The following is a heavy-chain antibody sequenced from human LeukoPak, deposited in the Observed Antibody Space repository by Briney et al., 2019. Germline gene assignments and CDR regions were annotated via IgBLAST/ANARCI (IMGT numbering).Heavy chain of an antibody. D-gene: IGHD5-18*01. CDR1: GFTFRSYD. CDR3: ARDLSGITGYTYGRGIDY. Sequence: PGGSLRLSCAASGFTFRSYDMHWVRQATGKGLEWVSAISGSGGSTYYADSVKGRFTISRDNSKNTLYLQMNSLRAEDTAVYYCARDLSGITGYTYGRGIDYWGQGTLVTVSS. J-gene: IGHJ4*02. V-gene: IGHV3-23*01. CDR2: ISGSGGST.